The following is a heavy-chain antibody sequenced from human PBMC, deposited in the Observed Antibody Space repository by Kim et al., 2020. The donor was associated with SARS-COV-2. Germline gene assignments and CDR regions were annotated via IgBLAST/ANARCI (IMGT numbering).Heavy chain of an antibody. CDR2: IYPGDSDT. Sequence: GESLKISCKGSGYSFTSYWIGWVRQMPGKGLEWMGIIYPGDSDTRYSPSFQGQVTISADKSISTAYLQWSSLKASDTAMYYCARPFDIPNSSSGLPSAFDIWGQGTMVTVSS. CDR1: GYSFTSYW. D-gene: IGHD6-6*01. V-gene: IGHV5-51*01. J-gene: IGHJ3*02. CDR3: ARPFDIPNSSSGLPSAFDI.